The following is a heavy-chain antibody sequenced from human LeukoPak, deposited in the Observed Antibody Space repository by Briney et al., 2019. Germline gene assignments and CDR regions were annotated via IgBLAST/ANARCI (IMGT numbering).Heavy chain of an antibody. Sequence: GGSLRLSCAASGFTFSNAWMSWVRQAPGKGLEWVSSVSPGGVSPNHADSVKGRFTVSRDDSLNTLYLQMNSLRVDDTAVYYCAKRIDIAVVPEAATHQAFDVWGQGTMVTVSS. J-gene: IGHJ3*01. CDR3: AKRIDIAVVPEAATHQAFDV. D-gene: IGHD2-2*01. CDR1: GFTFSNAW. CDR2: VSPGGVSP. V-gene: IGHV3-23*01.